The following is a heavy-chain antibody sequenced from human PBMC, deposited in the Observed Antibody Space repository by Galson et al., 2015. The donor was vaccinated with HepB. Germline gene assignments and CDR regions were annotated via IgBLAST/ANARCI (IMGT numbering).Heavy chain of an antibody. V-gene: IGHV3-23*01. CDR2: ISGSGGST. Sequence: SLRLSCAASGFTFSSYAMSWVRQAPGKGLEWVSAISGSGGSTYYADSVKGRFTISRDNSKNTLYLQMNSLRAEDTAVYYCAKVIMGIAAAGLNWFDPWGQGTLVTVSS. CDR1: GFTFSSYA. CDR3: AKVIMGIAAAGLNWFDP. J-gene: IGHJ5*02. D-gene: IGHD6-13*01.